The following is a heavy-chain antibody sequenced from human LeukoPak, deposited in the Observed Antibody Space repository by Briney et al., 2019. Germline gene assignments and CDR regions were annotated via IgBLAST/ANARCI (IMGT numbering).Heavy chain of an antibody. V-gene: IGHV1-18*01. CDR2: ISAYNGNT. D-gene: IGHD3-10*01. J-gene: IGHJ6*03. CDR3: ARDTYYYGSGSYLPYYYYYMDV. Sequence: ASVKVSCKASGYTFTSYGISWVRQAPGQGLEWMGWISAYNGNTNYAQKLQGRVTMTTDTSTSTAYMELRSLRSDDTAVYYCARDTYYYGSGSYLPYYYYYMDVWGKGTTVTVSS. CDR1: GYTFTSYG.